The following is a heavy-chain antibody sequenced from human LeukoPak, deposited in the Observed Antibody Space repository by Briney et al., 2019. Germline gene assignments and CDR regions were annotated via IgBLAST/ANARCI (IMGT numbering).Heavy chain of an antibody. CDR3: ARDQYDSVWDSHRPYFDY. V-gene: IGHV1-18*01. CDR1: GYTFSSYG. Sequence: ASVKVSCKGSGYTFSSYGISWVRQAPGQGLEWMGWISVYNGNTKYAQKFQGRVTMTTDTFTSTAYMEVTSLGSDDTAVYYCARDQYDSVWDSHRPYFDYWGQGTLVTVSS. CDR2: ISVYNGNT. D-gene: IGHD3-16*02. J-gene: IGHJ4*02.